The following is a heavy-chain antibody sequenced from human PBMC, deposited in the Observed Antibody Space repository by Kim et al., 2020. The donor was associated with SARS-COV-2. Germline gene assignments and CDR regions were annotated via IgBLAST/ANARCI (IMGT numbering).Heavy chain of an antibody. Sequence: GGSLRLSCAASGFTFSSYSMNWVRQAPGKGLEWVSSISSSSSYIYYADSVKGRFTISRDNAKNSLYLQMNSLRAEDTAVYYCARDLSRGYSGYDSNYYYYYGMDVWGQGTTVTVSS. V-gene: IGHV3-21*01. CDR3: ARDLSRGYSGYDSNYYYYYGMDV. D-gene: IGHD5-12*01. CDR1: GFTFSSYS. CDR2: ISSSSSYI. J-gene: IGHJ6*02.